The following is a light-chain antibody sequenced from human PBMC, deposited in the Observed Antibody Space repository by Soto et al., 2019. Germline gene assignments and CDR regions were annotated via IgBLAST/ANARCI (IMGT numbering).Light chain of an antibody. V-gene: IGLV1-47*01. Sequence: QSVLTQPPSASGTPGQRVTISCSGRNSNIGSNYVYWYQQVPGTAPKLLIYTNNQRPSGVPDRFSGSKSATSASLAIGGLRSEDEADYYCRSYAGSDKVVFGTGTKLTVL. J-gene: IGLJ1*01. CDR3: RSYAGSDKVV. CDR2: TNN. CDR1: NSNIGSNY.